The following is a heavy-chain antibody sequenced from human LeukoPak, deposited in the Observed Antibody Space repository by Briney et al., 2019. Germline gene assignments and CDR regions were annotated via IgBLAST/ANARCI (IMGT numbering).Heavy chain of an antibody. CDR2: FDPEDGET. J-gene: IGHJ4*02. V-gene: IGHV1-24*01. CDR3: ATDRRGLGATDY. Sequence: ASVKVSCKVSGYTLTELSMHWVRQAPGKGLEWMGGFDPEDGETIYAQKFQGRVTMTEDTSTDTAYMELSSLRSEDTAVYYRATDRRGLGATDYWGQGTLVTVSS. CDR1: GYTLTELS. D-gene: IGHD1-26*01.